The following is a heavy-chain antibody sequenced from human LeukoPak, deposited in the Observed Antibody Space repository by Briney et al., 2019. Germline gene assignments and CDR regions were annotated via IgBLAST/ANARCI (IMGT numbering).Heavy chain of an antibody. V-gene: IGHV3-23*01. J-gene: IGHJ5*02. D-gene: IGHD2-15*01. Sequence: GGSLRLSCAASGFTFTTYAMSWVRQAPGKGLEWVSTISGSGDRTYYADSVKGRFAISRDNSKNTLYLQMTSLSAGDTAVYHFAKDRFRGGCSGGSCYPFNPWGQGTQVTVSS. CDR1: GFTFTTYA. CDR2: ISGSGDRT. CDR3: AKDRFRGGCSGGSCYPFNP.